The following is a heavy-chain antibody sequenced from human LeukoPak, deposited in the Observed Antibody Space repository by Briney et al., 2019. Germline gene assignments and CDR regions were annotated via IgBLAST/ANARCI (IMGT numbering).Heavy chain of an antibody. D-gene: IGHD3-22*01. CDR1: GYTFTGYY. Sequence: ASVKVSCKASGYTFTGYYMHWVRQAPGQGLEWMGWINPNSGGTNYAQKFQGRVTMTRDTSISTAYMELSRLRSDDTAVYYCARGFLHDSSGYHDYWGQGTLATVSS. CDR2: INPNSGGT. J-gene: IGHJ4*02. V-gene: IGHV1-2*02. CDR3: ARGFLHDSSGYHDY.